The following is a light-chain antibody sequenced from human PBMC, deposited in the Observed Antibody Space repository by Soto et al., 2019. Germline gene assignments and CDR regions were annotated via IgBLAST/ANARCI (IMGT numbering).Light chain of an antibody. J-gene: IGKJ2*01. CDR3: QQSYSGPRT. CDR1: QSLGIS. V-gene: IGKV1-39*01. CDR2: ATS. Sequence: DIQMTQSPYSLSASVGDRVTITCRASQSLGISLNWYQQYPGKAPKLLIYATSSLRTGVPSRFRGSGSGTDFTLTISSVQPDDFATYYCQQSYSGPRTFGQGTKLDVK.